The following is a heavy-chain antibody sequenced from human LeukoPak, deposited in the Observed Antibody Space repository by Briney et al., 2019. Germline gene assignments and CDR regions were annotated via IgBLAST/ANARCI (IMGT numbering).Heavy chain of an antibody. CDR3: ARAPLGQYYYDSSPNAFDI. CDR2: INPSGGGT. CDR1: GYTFTSYY. V-gene: IGHV1-46*01. D-gene: IGHD3-22*01. Sequence: ASVKVSCKASGYTFTSYYIHWVRQAPGQGLEWMGVINPSGGGTSYAQKFQGRVTMTRDTSTSTAYMELRSLRSDDTAVYYCARAPLGQYYYDSSPNAFDIWGQGTMVTVSS. J-gene: IGHJ3*02.